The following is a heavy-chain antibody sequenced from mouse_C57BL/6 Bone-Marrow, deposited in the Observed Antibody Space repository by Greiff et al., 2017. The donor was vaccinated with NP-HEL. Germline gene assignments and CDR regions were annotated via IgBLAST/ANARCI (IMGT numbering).Heavy chain of an antibody. Sequence: QVQLQQPGAELVRPGTSVKLSCKASGYTFTSYWMHWVKQRPGQGLEWIGVIDPSDSYTNYNQKFKGKATLTVDTSSSTAYMQLSSLTSEDSAVYYCASPDGYYAMDYWGQGTSVTVSS. D-gene: IGHD2-3*01. V-gene: IGHV1-59*01. CDR2: IDPSDSYT. CDR3: ASPDGYYAMDY. J-gene: IGHJ4*01. CDR1: GYTFTSYW.